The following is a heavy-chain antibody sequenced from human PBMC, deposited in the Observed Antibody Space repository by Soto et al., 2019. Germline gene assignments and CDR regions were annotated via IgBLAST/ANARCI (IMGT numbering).Heavy chain of an antibody. CDR3: VKGPDSYGYLYYYYYGMDV. D-gene: IGHD5-18*01. CDR1: GFTFSSYA. V-gene: IGHV3-23*01. CDR2: ISGSGGST. J-gene: IGHJ6*02. Sequence: PGGSLRLSCAASGFTFSSYAMSWVRQAPGKGLEWVSAISGSGGSTYYADSVKGRFTISRDNSKNTLYLQMNSLRAEDTAVYYCVKGPDSYGYLYYYYYGMDVWGQGTTVTVSS.